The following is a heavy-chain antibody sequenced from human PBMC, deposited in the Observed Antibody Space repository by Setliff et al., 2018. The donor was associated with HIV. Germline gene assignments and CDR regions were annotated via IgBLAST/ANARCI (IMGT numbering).Heavy chain of an antibody. Sequence: GASVKVSCKASGYTFTNYAILWVRQAPGQRLEWMGWINAGNGDTKYSQKLQGRVTMTTDTSTSTAYMELRSLRSDDTAVYYCARAGAAETSHFDYWGQGTLVTVSS. D-gene: IGHD2-15*01. J-gene: IGHJ4*02. CDR2: INAGNGDT. V-gene: IGHV1-3*01. CDR1: GYTFTNYA. CDR3: ARAGAAETSHFDY.